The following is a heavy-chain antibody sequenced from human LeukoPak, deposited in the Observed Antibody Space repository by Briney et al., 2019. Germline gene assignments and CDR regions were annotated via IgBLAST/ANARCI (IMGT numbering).Heavy chain of an antibody. D-gene: IGHD3-9*01. Sequence: SETLSLTCTVSGGSISSSSYYWGWIRQPPGKGLEWIGSIYYSGSTYYNPSLKSRVTISVDTSKNQFSLKLSSVTAADTAVYYCARYDILTGRSLDYWGQGTLVTVSS. CDR3: ARYDILTGRSLDY. CDR1: GGSISSSSYY. V-gene: IGHV4-39*07. CDR2: IYYSGST. J-gene: IGHJ4*02.